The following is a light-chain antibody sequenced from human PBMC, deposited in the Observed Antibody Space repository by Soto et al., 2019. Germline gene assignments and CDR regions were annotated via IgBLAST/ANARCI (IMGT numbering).Light chain of an antibody. CDR3: QQYTTFPLT. V-gene: IGKV1-5*03. J-gene: IGKJ4*01. CDR1: QDISDY. CDR2: KAS. Sequence: EIPLTQSPSFLSASVGDRVTISCRASQDISDYLAWYQQRPGKAPKLLIYKASSLESGVPSRFSGSGSGTEFTLSISSLQPDDFASYYCQQYTTFPLTFGGGTKVDI.